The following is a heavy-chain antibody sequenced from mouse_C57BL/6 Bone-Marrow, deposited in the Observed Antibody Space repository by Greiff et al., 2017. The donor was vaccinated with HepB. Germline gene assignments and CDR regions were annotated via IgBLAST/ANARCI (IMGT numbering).Heavy chain of an antibody. CDR2: ISGGGGNT. Sequence: EVQLVESGGGLVKPGGSLKLSCAASGFTFSSYTMSWVRQTPEKRLEWVATISGGGGNTYYPDSVKGRFTISRDNAKNTLYLQMSSLRSEDTALYYCARHIGYYFDYWGQGTTLTVSS. V-gene: IGHV5-9*01. J-gene: IGHJ2*01. CDR1: GFTFSSYT. D-gene: IGHD2-14*01. CDR3: ARHIGYYFDY.